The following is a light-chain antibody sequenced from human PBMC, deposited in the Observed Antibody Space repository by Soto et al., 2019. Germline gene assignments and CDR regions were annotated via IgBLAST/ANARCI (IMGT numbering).Light chain of an antibody. Sequence: SALTQPASVSGSPGQSITISCTGTSSDVGGYNYVSWYQQHPGKAPKLMIYDVSNRPSGVSNRFSGSKSGNTDSLTISGLQAEDEADYYCSSYTSSSTLGVFGTGTKLTVL. CDR1: SSDVGGYNY. J-gene: IGLJ1*01. CDR3: SSYTSSSTLGV. CDR2: DVS. V-gene: IGLV2-14*01.